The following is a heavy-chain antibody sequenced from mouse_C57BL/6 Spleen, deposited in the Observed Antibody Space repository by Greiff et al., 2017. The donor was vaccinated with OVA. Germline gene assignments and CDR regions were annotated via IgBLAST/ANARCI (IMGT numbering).Heavy chain of an antibody. V-gene: IGHV1-61*01. Sequence: QVQLKQPGAELVRPGSSVKLSCKASGYTFTSYWMDWVKQRPGQGLEWIGNIYPSDSETHYNQKFKDKATLTVDKSSSTAYMQLSSLTSEDSAVYYCARSDYGSSYDFDYWGQGTTLTVSS. CDR1: GYTFTSYW. D-gene: IGHD1-1*01. CDR2: IYPSDSET. J-gene: IGHJ2*01. CDR3: ARSDYGSSYDFDY.